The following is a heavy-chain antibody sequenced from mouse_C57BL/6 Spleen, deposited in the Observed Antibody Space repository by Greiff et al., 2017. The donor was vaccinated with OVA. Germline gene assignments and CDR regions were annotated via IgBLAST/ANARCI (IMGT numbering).Heavy chain of an antibody. J-gene: IGHJ4*01. CDR2: ISGGGGNT. CDR3: ARREYYVASFMAY. V-gene: IGHV5-9*01. Sequence: EVMLVESGGGLVKPGGSLKLSCAASGFTFSSYTMSWVRQTPEKRLVWVATISGGGGNTYYPDCVKGRFTISRDNAKNTLYLQMFSLMSEDTALYYCARREYYVASFMAYWGQGTSVTVSS. D-gene: IGHD1-1*01. CDR1: GFTFSSYT.